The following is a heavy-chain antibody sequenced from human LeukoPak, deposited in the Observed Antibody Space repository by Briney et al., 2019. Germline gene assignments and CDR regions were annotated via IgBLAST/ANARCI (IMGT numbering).Heavy chain of an antibody. J-gene: IGHJ6*02. V-gene: IGHV3-23*01. CDR1: GFTFSTYG. D-gene: IGHD6-13*01. CDR2: ISGSGGST. Sequence: GGSLRLACAASGFTFSTYGMHWVRQAPGKGLEWVSAISGSGGSTYYADSVKGRFTISRDNSKNTLYLQMNSLRAEDTAVYYCAKDSSSWYYYGMDVWGQGTTVTVSS. CDR3: AKDSSSWYYYGMDV.